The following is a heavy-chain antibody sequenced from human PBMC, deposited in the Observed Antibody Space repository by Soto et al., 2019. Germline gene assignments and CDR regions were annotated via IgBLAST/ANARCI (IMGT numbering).Heavy chain of an antibody. CDR2: IYYSGST. J-gene: IGHJ6*02. Sequence: SETLSLTCSVSGGSINSSSYFWGWVRQPPGKGLEWIGSIYYSGSTYYNPSLKSRVTISVDTSKNQFSLKLSSVTAADTAVYYCARALHAYYYGMDVWGQGTTVTVSS. CDR3: ARALHAYYYGMDV. V-gene: IGHV4-39*07. CDR1: GGSINSSSYF.